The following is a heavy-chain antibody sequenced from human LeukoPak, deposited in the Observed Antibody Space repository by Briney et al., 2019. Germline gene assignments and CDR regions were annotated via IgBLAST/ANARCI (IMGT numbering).Heavy chain of an antibody. D-gene: IGHD3-22*01. CDR1: GYTFTSYG. CDR2: INPTGGST. CDR3: ARDRDYDSSPEGYFDY. V-gene: IGHV1-46*01. J-gene: IGHJ4*02. Sequence: ASVKVSCKASGYTFTSYGISWVRQAPGQGLEWMGIINPTGGSTSYAQKFQGRVTMTRDTSTNTVYMELSSLRSEDTAMYYCARDRDYDSSPEGYFDYWGQGTLVTVSS.